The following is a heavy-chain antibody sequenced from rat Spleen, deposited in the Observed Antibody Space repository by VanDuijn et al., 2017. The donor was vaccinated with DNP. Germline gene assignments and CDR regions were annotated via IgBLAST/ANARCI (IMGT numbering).Heavy chain of an antibody. D-gene: IGHD3-1*01. CDR2: ITNSGGST. J-gene: IGHJ1*01. Sequence: EVQLVESGGGLVQPGRSLKLSCAASGFTFSNYGMAWVRQAPTKGLEWVASITNSGGSTYYRDSVKGRFTISRDNAKSTLYLQMDSLRSEDTATYYCTTGGPRPFWYFDFWGPGTMVTVSS. CDR1: GFTFSNYG. CDR3: TTGGPRPFWYFDF. V-gene: IGHV5-27*01.